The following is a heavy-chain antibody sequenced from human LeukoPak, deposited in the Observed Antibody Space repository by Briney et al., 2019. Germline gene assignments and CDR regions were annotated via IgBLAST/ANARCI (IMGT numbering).Heavy chain of an antibody. J-gene: IGHJ3*02. CDR3: ACKYSSGWYYAFDI. Sequence: SETLSLTCTVSGGSISSSSYYWGWIRQPPGKGLEWIGSIYYSGSTYYNPSLKSRVTISVDTSKNQFSLKLSSVTAADTAVHYCACKYSSGWYYAFDIWGQGTMVTVSS. D-gene: IGHD6-19*01. CDR1: GGSISSSSYY. V-gene: IGHV4-39*07. CDR2: IYYSGST.